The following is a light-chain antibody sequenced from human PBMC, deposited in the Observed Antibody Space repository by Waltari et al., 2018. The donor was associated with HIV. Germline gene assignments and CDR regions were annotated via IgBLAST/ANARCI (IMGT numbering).Light chain of an antibody. CDR1: SGSIASNY. CDR2: EDN. V-gene: IGLV6-57*01. J-gene: IGLJ2*01. Sequence: NFTLTQPHSVSESPGKTVTISCTRSSGSIASNYVQWFQQRPGSSPTTVIFEDNRRPSGVPDRFSGSIDMSSNSASLTISGLKTDDEADYYCQSFDSSSVVFGGGTKLTVL. CDR3: QSFDSSSVV.